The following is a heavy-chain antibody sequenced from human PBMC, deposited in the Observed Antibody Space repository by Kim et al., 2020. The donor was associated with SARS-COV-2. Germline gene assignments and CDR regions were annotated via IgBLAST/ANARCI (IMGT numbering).Heavy chain of an antibody. CDR3: AREGRHYYDSSGYFIY. V-gene: IGHV4-34*01. Sequence: SETLSLTCAVYGGSFSGYYWSWIRQPPGKGLEWIGEINHSGSTNYNPSLKSRVTISVDTSKNQFSLKLSSVTAADTAVYYCAREGRHYYDSSGYFIYWGQGTLVTVSS. CDR1: GGSFSGYY. J-gene: IGHJ4*02. D-gene: IGHD3-22*01. CDR2: INHSGST.